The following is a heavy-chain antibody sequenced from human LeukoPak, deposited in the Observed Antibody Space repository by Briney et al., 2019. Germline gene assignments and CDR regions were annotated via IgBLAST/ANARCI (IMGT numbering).Heavy chain of an antibody. CDR2: ISSSGSTI. CDR3: ARVQTTVTTLDY. D-gene: IGHD4-17*01. Sequence: GGSLRLSCAASGFTFSSYEMNWVRQAPGKGLEWVSYISSSGSTIYYADSVKGRFTISRDNAKDSLYLQMNSLRAEDTAVYYCARVQTTVTTLDYWGQGTLVTVSS. J-gene: IGHJ4*02. V-gene: IGHV3-48*03. CDR1: GFTFSSYE.